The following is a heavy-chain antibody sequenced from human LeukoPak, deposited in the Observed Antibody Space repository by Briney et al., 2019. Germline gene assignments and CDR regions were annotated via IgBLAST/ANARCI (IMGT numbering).Heavy chain of an antibody. CDR2: IDWDDDK. D-gene: IGHD1-14*01. CDR3: ARMRYTRAGDFDFDY. CDR1: VFSLSSSGMC. J-gene: IGHJ4*02. Sequence: ESGPALVKSTQTLTLTCTFSVFSLSSSGMCVSWIRQPPGKALEWLARIDWDDDKYYSTSLKTRLTISKDTSKNQVDLTMTNMDPVDTATYYCARMRYTRAGDFDFDYWGQGTLVTVSS. V-gene: IGHV2-70*11.